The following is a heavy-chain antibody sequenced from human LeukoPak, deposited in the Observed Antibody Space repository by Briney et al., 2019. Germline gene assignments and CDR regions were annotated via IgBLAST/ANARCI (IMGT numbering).Heavy chain of an antibody. CDR3: ARVGYSSGTH. Sequence: SETLSLTCAVSGYSISSGYYWGWIRQPPGKGLEWIGSIYHSGSTYYNPSLKSRVTISVDTSKNQFSLKLSSVTAADTAVYYCARVGYSSGTHWGQGTLVTVSS. J-gene: IGHJ4*02. D-gene: IGHD6-25*01. V-gene: IGHV4-38-2*01. CDR1: GYSISSGYY. CDR2: IYHSGST.